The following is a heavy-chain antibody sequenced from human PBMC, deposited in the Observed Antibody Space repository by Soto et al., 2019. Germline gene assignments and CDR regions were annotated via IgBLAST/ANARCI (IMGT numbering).Heavy chain of an antibody. V-gene: IGHV1-69*02. D-gene: IGHD5-12*01. Sequence: ASVKVSCKASGGTFSSYTISWVRQAPGQGLEWMGRIIPILCIANYAQKFQGRVTITADKSTSTAYMELSSLRSEDTAVYYCARWLQSDKTFDYWGQGTLVTVSS. CDR1: GGTFSSYT. J-gene: IGHJ4*02. CDR2: IIPILCIA. CDR3: ARWLQSDKTFDY.